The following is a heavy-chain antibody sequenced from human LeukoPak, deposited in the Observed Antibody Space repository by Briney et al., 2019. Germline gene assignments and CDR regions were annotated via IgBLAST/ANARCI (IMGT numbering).Heavy chain of an antibody. CDR1: GFTFDDYA. CDR3: AKDCGLGELSCYFDY. D-gene: IGHD3-16*02. J-gene: IGHJ4*02. V-gene: IGHV3-9*01. CDR2: ISWNSGSI. Sequence: GGSLRLSCAASGFTFDDYAMHWVRQAPGKGLEWVSGISWNSGSIGYADSVKGRFTISRDNAKNSLYLQMNSLRAEDTALYYCAKDCGLGELSCYFDYWGQGTLVTVSS.